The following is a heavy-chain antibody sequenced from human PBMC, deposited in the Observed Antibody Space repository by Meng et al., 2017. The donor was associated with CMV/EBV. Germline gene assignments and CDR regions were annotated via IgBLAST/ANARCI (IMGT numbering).Heavy chain of an antibody. CDR1: GGSISSSSYY. Sequence: SETLSLTCTVSGGSISSSSYYWGWIRQPPGKGLEWIGSIYYSGSTYYNPSLKSRVTISVDTSKNQFSLKLSSVTAADTAVHYCARGNHDYGERKGRCWFDPWGQGTLVTVSS. D-gene: IGHD4-17*01. CDR3: ARGNHDYGERKGRCWFDP. J-gene: IGHJ5*02. CDR2: IYYSGST. V-gene: IGHV4-39*07.